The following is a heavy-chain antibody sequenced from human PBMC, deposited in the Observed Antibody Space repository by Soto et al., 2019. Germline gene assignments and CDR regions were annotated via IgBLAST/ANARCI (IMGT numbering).Heavy chain of an antibody. CDR1: GFTFSSYG. D-gene: IGHD5-18*01. V-gene: IGHV3-30*03. CDR2: ISYDGSNK. J-gene: IGHJ4*02. Sequence: GGSLRLSCAASGFTFSSYGMHWVRQAPGKGLGWVAVISYDGSNKYYADSVEGRFTISRDNSKNTLYLQMNSLRAEDTAVYYCATAPRYSYGSYYFDYWAQGTLVTVSS. CDR3: ATAPRYSYGSYYFDY.